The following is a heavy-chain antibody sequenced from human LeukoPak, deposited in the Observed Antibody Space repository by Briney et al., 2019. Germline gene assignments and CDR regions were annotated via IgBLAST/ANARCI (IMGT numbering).Heavy chain of an antibody. CDR3: ASGGSESSGYYLRFDY. J-gene: IGHJ4*02. CDR1: GGTFSSYA. CDR2: IIPIFGTA. Sequence: ASVKVSCKASGGTFSSYAISWVRQAPGQGLEWMGGIIPIFGTANYAQKFQGRVTITADESTSTAYMELSSLRSEGTAVYYCASGGSESSGYYLRFDYWGQGTLVTVSS. D-gene: IGHD3-22*01. V-gene: IGHV1-69*13.